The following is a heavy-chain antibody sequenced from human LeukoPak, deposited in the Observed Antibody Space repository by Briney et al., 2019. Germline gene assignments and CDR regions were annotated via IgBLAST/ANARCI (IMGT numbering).Heavy chain of an antibody. CDR1: GGSFSGYY. V-gene: IGHV4-34*01. Sequence: SETLSLTCAVYGGSFSGYYWSWIRLPPGKGLEWIGEINHSGSTNYNPSLKSRVTISVDTSKNQFSLKLSSVTAADTAVYYCATQAGCSSTSCYKGGYFDYWGQGTLVTVSS. J-gene: IGHJ4*02. CDR3: ATQAGCSSTSCYKGGYFDY. D-gene: IGHD2-2*02. CDR2: INHSGST.